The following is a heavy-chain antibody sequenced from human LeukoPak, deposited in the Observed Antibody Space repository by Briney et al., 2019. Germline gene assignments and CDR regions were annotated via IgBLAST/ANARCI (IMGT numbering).Heavy chain of an antibody. J-gene: IGHJ4*02. V-gene: IGHV3-23*01. CDR1: GFTFSTYA. D-gene: IGHD4-11*01. CDR3: AKEDYSSSFDY. Sequence: PGGSLRLSCVASGFTFSTYAMSWVRQAPGKGLEWVSTFSGVDDNTYYADSVKGRFTISRDNSKNTLYLQMNSLRAEDTAVYYCAKEDYSSSFDYWGQGTLVTVSS. CDR2: FSGVDDNT.